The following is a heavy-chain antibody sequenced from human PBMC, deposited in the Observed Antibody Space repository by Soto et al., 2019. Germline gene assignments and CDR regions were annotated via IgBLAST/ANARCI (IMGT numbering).Heavy chain of an antibody. CDR2: INPNSGGT. CDR3: ARAEDTAMAYDY. J-gene: IGHJ4*02. CDR1: GYTFTGYY. D-gene: IGHD5-18*01. V-gene: IGHV1-2*02. Sequence: ASVNVSCKASGYTFTGYYMHWVRQAPGQGLEWMGWINPNSGGTNYAQKFQGRVTMTRDTSISTAYMELSRLRSDDTAVYYCARAEDTAMAYDYWGQGTLVTVSS.